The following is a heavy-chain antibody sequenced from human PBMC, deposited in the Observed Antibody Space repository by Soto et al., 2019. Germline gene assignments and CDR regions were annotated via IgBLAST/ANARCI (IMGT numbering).Heavy chain of an antibody. V-gene: IGHV4-59*01. CDR3: ARDTVGASYDY. CDR2: IYSSGST. D-gene: IGHD1-26*01. Sequence: SETLSLTCSVSGGSISGFYWSWIRQPPGKGLELIGYIYSSGSTNYNPSLKSRVTISVDTSKNQSSLKLISVTAADTAVYYCARDTVGASYDYWGQGTLVTVSS. J-gene: IGHJ4*02. CDR1: GGSISGFY.